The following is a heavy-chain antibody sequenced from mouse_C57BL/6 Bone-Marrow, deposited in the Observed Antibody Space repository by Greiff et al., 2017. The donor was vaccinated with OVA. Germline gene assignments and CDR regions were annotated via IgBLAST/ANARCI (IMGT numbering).Heavy chain of an antibody. V-gene: IGHV5-6*01. CDR2: ISSGGSYT. CDR1: GFTFSSYG. CDR3: ARHEDYGSPYFDY. Sequence: EVQRVESGGDLVKPGGSLKLSCAASGFTFSSYGMSWVRQTPDKRLEWVATISSGGSYTYYPDSVKGRFTISRDNAKNTLYLQMSSLKSEDTAMYYCARHEDYGSPYFDYWGQGTTLTVSS. J-gene: IGHJ2*01. D-gene: IGHD1-1*01.